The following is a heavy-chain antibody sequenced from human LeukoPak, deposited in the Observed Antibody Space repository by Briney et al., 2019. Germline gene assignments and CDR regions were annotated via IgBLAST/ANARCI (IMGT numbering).Heavy chain of an antibody. J-gene: IGHJ1*01. CDR3: AREAGDYVWGSYRYGAEYFQH. V-gene: IGHV1-18*04. D-gene: IGHD3-16*02. CDR1: GYTFTSYG. CDR2: ISAYNGNT. Sequence: ASVKVSCKASGYTFTSYGISWVRQAPGQGLEWMGWISAYNGNTNYAQKLQGRVTMTTDTSTSTAYMELRSLRSDDTAVYYCAREAGDYVWGSYRYGAEYFQHWGQGTPVTVSS.